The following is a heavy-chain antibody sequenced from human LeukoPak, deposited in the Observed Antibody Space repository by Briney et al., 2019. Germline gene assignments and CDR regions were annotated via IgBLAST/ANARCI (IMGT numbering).Heavy chain of an antibody. D-gene: IGHD6-19*01. J-gene: IGHJ4*02. CDR1: GGSFSGYY. Sequence: SETLSLTCAVYGGSFSGYYWSWIRQPPGKGLEWIGEINHSGSTNYNPSLKSRVTISVDTSKNQFSLKLSSVTAADTAVCYCARGSSGWYYFDYWGQGTLVTVSS. CDR3: ARGSSGWYYFDY. CDR2: INHSGST. V-gene: IGHV4-34*01.